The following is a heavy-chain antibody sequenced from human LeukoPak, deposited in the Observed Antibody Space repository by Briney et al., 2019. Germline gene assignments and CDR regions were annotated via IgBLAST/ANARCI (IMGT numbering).Heavy chain of an antibody. Sequence: ASVKVSCKASGYTFTSYDNNWVRQATGQGLEWMGWMNPNSGNTGYAQKFQGRVTMTRNTSISTTYMELSSLRSEDTAVYYCARGPEYSSSWFGRFSYYYYMDVWGKGTTVTVSS. CDR3: ARGPEYSSSWFGRFSYYYYMDV. CDR2: MNPNSGNT. CDR1: GYTFTSYD. V-gene: IGHV1-8*01. D-gene: IGHD6-13*01. J-gene: IGHJ6*03.